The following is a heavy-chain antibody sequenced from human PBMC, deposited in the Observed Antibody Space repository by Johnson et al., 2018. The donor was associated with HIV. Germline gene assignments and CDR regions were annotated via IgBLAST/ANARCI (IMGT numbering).Heavy chain of an antibody. CDR1: GFTFSSYA. V-gene: IGHV3-33*08. CDR3: ARDRSMGSYPENYDAFDI. CDR2: IRYDGSNK. J-gene: IGHJ3*02. D-gene: IGHD3-16*02. Sequence: QVQLVESGGGVVQPGRSLRLSCAASGFTFSSYAMHWVRQAPGKGLEWVEFIRYDGSNKYYADSVKGRFTLSRDHSKNTLYLQMNSLRAEDTAVYYCARDRSMGSYPENYDAFDIWGPGTLVTVSS.